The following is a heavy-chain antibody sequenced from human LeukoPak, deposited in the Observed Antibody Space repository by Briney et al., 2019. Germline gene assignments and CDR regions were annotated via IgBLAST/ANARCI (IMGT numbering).Heavy chain of an antibody. J-gene: IGHJ4*02. V-gene: IGHV4-4*07. CDR2: IYPGESIYASENT. CDR1: GVSISAYY. Sequence: TSETLSLTCSVSGVSISAYYWSWIRQPAGKGLEWIGRIYPGESIYASENTNYNPSLKSRVSMSGDTSKNQVSLKLRSVTAADTAVYYCSRDPTTVTTIFDSWGQGTLVTVSS. CDR3: SRDPTTVTTIFDS. D-gene: IGHD4-17*01.